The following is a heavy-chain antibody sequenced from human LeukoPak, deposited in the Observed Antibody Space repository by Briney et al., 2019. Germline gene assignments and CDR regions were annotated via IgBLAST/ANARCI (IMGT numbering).Heavy chain of an antibody. CDR2: IYTSGST. J-gene: IGHJ3*02. V-gene: IGHV4-4*07. Sequence: KPSETLSLTCTVSGGSISSYYWSWIRQPAGKGLEWIGRIYTSGSTNYNPSLKSRVTMSVDTSKNQFSLKLSSVTAADTAVYYCARRHYYGSGRENAFDIWGQGAMVTVSS. D-gene: IGHD3-10*01. CDR3: ARRHYYGSGRENAFDI. CDR1: GGSISSYY.